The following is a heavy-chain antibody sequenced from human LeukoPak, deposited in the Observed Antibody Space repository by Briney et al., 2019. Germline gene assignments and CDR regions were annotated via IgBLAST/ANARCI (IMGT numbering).Heavy chain of an antibody. CDR1: GYTFTRYG. J-gene: IGHJ6*02. Sequence: SVKVSLKASGYTFTRYGISWVRQAPAQGVEWMGWINGYNGNTKDAHKVQGRVTMTTDTTTGTAYMKLRSLRSDDTAVYYCAGAYSYGSDYYYGMDVWGQGTTVTVSS. V-gene: IGHV1-18*01. CDR3: AGAYSYGSDYYYGMDV. CDR2: INGYNGNT. D-gene: IGHD5-18*01.